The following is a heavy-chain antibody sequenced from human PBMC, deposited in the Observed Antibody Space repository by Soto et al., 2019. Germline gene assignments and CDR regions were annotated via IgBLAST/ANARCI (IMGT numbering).Heavy chain of an antibody. CDR2: IHTSGST. V-gene: IGHV4-4*07. J-gene: IGHJ4*02. Sequence: QVQLQESGPGLVKPSETLSLTCTVSGGSISSYYWTWIRQPAGKGLEWIGCIHTSGSTNYNPSLKSRVTMSVDTSKKQFSLKVSSVTAADTAVYYCARANDITPSEWGQGTLVTVSS. CDR3: ARANDITPSE. CDR1: GGSISSYY. D-gene: IGHD1-20*01.